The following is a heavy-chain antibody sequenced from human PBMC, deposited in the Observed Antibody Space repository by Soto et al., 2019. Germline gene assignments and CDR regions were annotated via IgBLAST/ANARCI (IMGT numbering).Heavy chain of an antibody. CDR1: GGTLSSYA. CDR3: ARGEYCSSTSCYRGWFDP. J-gene: IGHJ5*02. D-gene: IGHD2-2*02. V-gene: IGHV1-69*01. CDR2: FIPIFGTA. Sequence: QVQLVQSGAEVKKPGSSVKVSCKASGGTLSSYAIIWVRQAPGQGLEWMGGFIPIFGTANYAQKFQGRVTLTAHESKSTAYMELSSLRSEDRAVYYCARGEYCSSTSCYRGWFDPWGQGTLVTVSS.